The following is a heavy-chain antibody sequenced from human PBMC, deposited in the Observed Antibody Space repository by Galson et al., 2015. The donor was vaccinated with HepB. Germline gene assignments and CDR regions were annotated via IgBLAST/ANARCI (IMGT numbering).Heavy chain of an antibody. CDR2: INLNSGST. CDR3: ARGCRSSTHCWATDACDN. D-gene: IGHD6-6*01. CDR1: GYTFTSYH. V-gene: IGHV1-2*02. J-gene: IGHJ3*02. Sequence: SVKVSCTASGYTFTSYHMHWVRQAPGQGLEWVGRINLNSGSTNYAHKFKGRVTMTRDKSISTAYMEMSRLRSDDTAVYYCARGCRSSTHCWATDACDNWGQGTMFTVSS.